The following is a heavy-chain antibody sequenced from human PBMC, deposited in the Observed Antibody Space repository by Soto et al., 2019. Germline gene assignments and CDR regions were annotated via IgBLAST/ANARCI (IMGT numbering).Heavy chain of an antibody. V-gene: IGHV3-21*02. J-gene: IGHJ4*02. CDR3: GRVASSSSWTPDY. Sequence: EVQLVESGGGLVKPGGSLRLSCAASGFTFSSYSMNWVRQVPGKGLEWVSSLTSTSSDTYYADSVKGRFTISRDNAKNSLFLQMNSLRAEDTAVYSCGRVASSSSWTPDYLGQGTLVTVSS. CDR1: GFTFSSYS. CDR2: LTSTSSDT. D-gene: IGHD6-13*01.